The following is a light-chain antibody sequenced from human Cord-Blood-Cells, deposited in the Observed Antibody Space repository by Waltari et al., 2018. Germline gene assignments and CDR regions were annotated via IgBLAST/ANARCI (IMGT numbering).Light chain of an antibody. CDR2: DVS. CDR3: SSDTSSSTVV. Sequence: QSALTQPASVSGSPGQSITISCTGTSSDVGGYNYVSWYQQHPGKAPKLMIYDVSKRPSGVLNRFSGSKTGTTASFTISGLQAEDEADYYCSSDTSSSTVVFGGGTKLTVL. CDR1: SSDVGGYNY. J-gene: IGLJ2*01. V-gene: IGLV2-14*01.